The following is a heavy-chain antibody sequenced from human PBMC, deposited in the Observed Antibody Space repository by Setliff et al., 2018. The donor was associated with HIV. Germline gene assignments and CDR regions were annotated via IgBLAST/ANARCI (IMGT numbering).Heavy chain of an antibody. CDR1: GYTFTSYY. J-gene: IGHJ5*02. V-gene: IGHV1-46*01. D-gene: IGHD2-15*01. Sequence: ASVKVSCKASGYTFTSYYIHWVRQAPGQGLEWMGVIHPSGGSTSYAQSFQDRVTMTRDTSTRTVYMELSSLRSEDTAVYYCARVRYCSGGSCYGGEYWFDPWGQGTLVIVSS. CDR2: IHPSGGST. CDR3: ARVRYCSGGSCYGGEYWFDP.